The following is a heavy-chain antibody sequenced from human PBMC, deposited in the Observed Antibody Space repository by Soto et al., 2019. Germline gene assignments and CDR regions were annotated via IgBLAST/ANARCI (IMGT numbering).Heavy chain of an antibody. CDR1: GGSISSGDYY. CDR3: ARTQNYYGSGSYWLILDY. Sequence: SETLSLTCTVSGGSISSGDYYWSWIRQPPGKGLEWIGYIYYSGSTYYNPSLKSRVTISVDTSKNQFPLKLSSVTAADTAVYYCARTQNYYGSGSYWLILDYWGKGTLVTVSS. CDR2: IYYSGST. D-gene: IGHD3-10*01. J-gene: IGHJ4*02. V-gene: IGHV4-30-4*01.